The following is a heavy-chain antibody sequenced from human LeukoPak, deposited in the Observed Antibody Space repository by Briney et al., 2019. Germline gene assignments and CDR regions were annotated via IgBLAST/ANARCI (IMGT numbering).Heavy chain of an antibody. CDR2: IYYSGNT. Sequence: SETLSLTCAVSGGSISTSNSYWGWIRRPPGKGLEWVGSIYYSGNTYYNPSLKSRVTISVDTSKNQFSLKLSSVTAADTAVYYCARVSVVVPAAGWFDPWGQGTLVTVSS. J-gene: IGHJ5*02. D-gene: IGHD2-2*01. CDR3: ARVSVVVPAAGWFDP. CDR1: GGSISTSNSY. V-gene: IGHV4-39*07.